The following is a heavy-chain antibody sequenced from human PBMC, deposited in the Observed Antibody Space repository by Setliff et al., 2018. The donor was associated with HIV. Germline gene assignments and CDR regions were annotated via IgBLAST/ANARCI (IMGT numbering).Heavy chain of an antibody. J-gene: IGHJ4*02. V-gene: IGHV4-34*01. CDR3: ARGLDVWGTYRYRNYFDY. CDR1: GGSFSDYY. D-gene: IGHD3-16*02. CDR2: INHGGST. Sequence: SETLSLTCAVYGGSFSDYYFRWIRQSPGRGLEWIGEINHGGSTIYNPSLKSRVTISIDTSKNQFSLNLTSVTAADTAIYYCARGLDVWGTYRYRNYFDYWGQGTLVTVSS.